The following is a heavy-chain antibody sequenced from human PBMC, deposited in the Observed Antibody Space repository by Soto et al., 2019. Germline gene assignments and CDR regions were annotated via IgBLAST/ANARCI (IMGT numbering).Heavy chain of an antibody. J-gene: IGHJ6*02. CDR3: ARDWAGYDTLTGYYDYYGMDV. Sequence: ALVKVSCKTSGYTFTSYYMHWARQAPGQGLEWMGIINPSGGSTSYAQKFQGRVTMTRDTSTSTVYMELSSLRSEDTAVYYCARDWAGYDTLTGYYDYYGMDVWGQGTTVTVSS. CDR2: INPSGGST. CDR1: GYTFTSYY. V-gene: IGHV1-46*01. D-gene: IGHD3-9*01.